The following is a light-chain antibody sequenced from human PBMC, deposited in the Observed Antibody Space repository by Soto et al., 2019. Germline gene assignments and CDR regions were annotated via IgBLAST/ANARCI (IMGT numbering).Light chain of an antibody. CDR2: DAS. Sequence: EIVLTQAAATLSLSPGERATLSCRASQSVSSYLAWYQQKPGQAPRLLIYDASNRATGIPARFSGSGSGTDFTLTISSLEPEDFAVYYCQQRSNLWTFGQGTKVDIK. V-gene: IGKV3-11*01. CDR3: QQRSNLWT. CDR1: QSVSSY. J-gene: IGKJ1*01.